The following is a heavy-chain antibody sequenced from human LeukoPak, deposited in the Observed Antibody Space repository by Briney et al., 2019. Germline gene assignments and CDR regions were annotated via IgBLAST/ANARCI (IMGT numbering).Heavy chain of an antibody. CDR3: ALPEGGYGDFDY. CDR1: GFTFSSYG. J-gene: IGHJ4*02. V-gene: IGHV3-30*02. Sequence: GGSLRLSCAASGFTFSSYGMHWVRQAPGKGLEWVAFIRYEGSNKYYADSVKGRFTISRDNSKNTLYLQMNSLRAEDTAVYYCALPEGGYGDFDYWGQGTLVTVSS. CDR2: IRYEGSNK. D-gene: IGHD5-12*01.